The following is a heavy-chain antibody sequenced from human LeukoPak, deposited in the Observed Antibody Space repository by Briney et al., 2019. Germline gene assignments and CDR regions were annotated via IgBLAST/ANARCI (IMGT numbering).Heavy chain of an antibody. CDR1: GGSFSGYY. D-gene: IGHD2-2*01. CDR3: ARAGGYCSSTSCRSPLGY. J-gene: IGHJ4*02. CDR2: INHSGST. V-gene: IGHV4-34*01. Sequence: SETLSLPCAVYGGSFSGYYWSWIRQPPGKGLEWIGEINHSGSTNYNPSLKSRVTISVDTSKNQFSLKLSSVTAADTAVYYCARAGGYCSSTSCRSPLGYWGQGTLVTVSS.